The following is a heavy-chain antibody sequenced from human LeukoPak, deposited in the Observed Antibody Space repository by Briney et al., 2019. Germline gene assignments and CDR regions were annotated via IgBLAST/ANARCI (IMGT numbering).Heavy chain of an antibody. V-gene: IGHV3-30*18. CDR2: ISYDGSNK. Sequence: GRSLRLSCAASGFTFSSYGMHWVRQAPGKGLEWVAVISYDGSNKYYADSVKGRFTIPRDNSKNTLYLQMNSLRAEDTAVYYCAKLSSYGGHGWGQGTLVTVSS. CDR1: GFTFSSYG. J-gene: IGHJ4*02. D-gene: IGHD4-23*01. CDR3: AKLSSYGGHG.